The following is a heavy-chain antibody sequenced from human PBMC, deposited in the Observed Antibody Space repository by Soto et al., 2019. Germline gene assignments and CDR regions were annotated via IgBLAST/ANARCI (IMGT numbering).Heavy chain of an antibody. CDR1: GYTFTGYY. CDR3: ARGTYYYDSSLSAFDI. J-gene: IGHJ3*02. D-gene: IGHD3-22*01. CDR2: INPNSGGT. Sequence: ASVKVSCKASGYTFTGYYMHWVRQAPGQGLEWMGWINPNSGGTNYAQKFQGWVTMTRDTSISTAYMELSRLRSDDTAVYYCARGTYYYDSSLSAFDIWGQGTMVTVS. V-gene: IGHV1-2*04.